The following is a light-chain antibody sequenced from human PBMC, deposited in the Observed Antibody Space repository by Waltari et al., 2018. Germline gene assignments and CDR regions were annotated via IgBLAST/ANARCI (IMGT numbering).Light chain of an antibody. Sequence: QSALTQPASVSGSPGQSITISCTGTSRDVGTSNYVSWYQQHPGKAPKLLIYYVSYRPSGVSYRFSGSKSGNTASLTISGLQAEDEADYYCSSYITTNTLELFGGGTSLTVL. CDR3: SSYITTNTLEL. CDR1: SRDVGTSNY. CDR2: YVS. J-gene: IGLJ3*02. V-gene: IGLV2-14*03.